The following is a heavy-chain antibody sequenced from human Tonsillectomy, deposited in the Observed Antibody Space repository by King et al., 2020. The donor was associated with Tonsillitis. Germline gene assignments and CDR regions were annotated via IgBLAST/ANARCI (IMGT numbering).Heavy chain of an antibody. J-gene: IGHJ3*02. D-gene: IGHD1-26*01. Sequence: QLVQSGGGLVQPGGSLRLSCSASGFTFSNYAMHWVRQAPGKGLEFVSAIGSNGGSTFYADSVRGRFTISRDNSKNTLYLQMSSLRAEDTAVYYCVKERSPRGAFDIGGQGTMVTVSS. CDR1: GFTFSNYA. CDR3: VKERSPRGAFDI. V-gene: IGHV3-64D*06. CDR2: IGSNGGST.